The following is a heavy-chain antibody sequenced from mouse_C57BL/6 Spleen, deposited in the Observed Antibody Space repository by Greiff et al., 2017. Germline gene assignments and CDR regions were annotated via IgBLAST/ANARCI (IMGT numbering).Heavy chain of an antibody. Sequence: VQLQQSGAELVRPGASVKLSCKASGYTFTDYYINWVKQRPGQGLEWIARIYPGSGNTYYNEKFKGKATLTAEKSSSTAYMQLSSLTSEDSAVYFCATLGDFDYWGQGTTLTVSS. CDR2: IYPGSGNT. V-gene: IGHV1-76*01. CDR3: ATLGDFDY. D-gene: IGHD1-2*01. CDR1: GYTFTDYY. J-gene: IGHJ2*01.